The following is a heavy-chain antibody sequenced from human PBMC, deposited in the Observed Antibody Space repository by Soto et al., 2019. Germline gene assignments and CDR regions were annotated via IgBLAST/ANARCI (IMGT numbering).Heavy chain of an antibody. CDR1: GFTFSSYA. D-gene: IGHD1-7*01. CDR2: ISYDGSNK. V-gene: IGHV3-30-3*01. J-gene: IGHJ4*02. CDR3: ARDGLGNTGYFDY. Sequence: GGSLRLSCAASGFTFSSYAMHWVRQAPGKGLEWVAVISYDGSNKYYADSVKGRFTISRDNSKNTLYLQMNSLRAEDTAVYYCARDGLGNTGYFDYWGQGTLVTVSA.